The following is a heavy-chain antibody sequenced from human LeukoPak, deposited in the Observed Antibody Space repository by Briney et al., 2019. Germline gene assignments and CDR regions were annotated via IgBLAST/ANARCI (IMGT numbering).Heavy chain of an antibody. Sequence: SETLSLTCTVSAYSISSGYYWGWIRQPPGKGLEWIGSIHHSGSTDYNPSLKSRVTISADTSKNQFSLKLSSVTAADTAVYYCARGFRGPNFDYWRQGTLVTVSS. J-gene: IGHJ4*02. CDR3: ARGFRGPNFDY. V-gene: IGHV4-38-2*02. CDR1: AYSISSGYY. CDR2: IHHSGST. D-gene: IGHD3-10*01.